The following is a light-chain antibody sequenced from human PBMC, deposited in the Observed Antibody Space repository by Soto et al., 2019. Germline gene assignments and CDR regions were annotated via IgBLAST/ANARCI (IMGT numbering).Light chain of an antibody. CDR2: DAS. CDR3: QQRNKWPSVT. CDR1: PGVSNY. V-gene: IGKV3-11*01. Sequence: RATLAWKASPGVSNYLACYQHKPGQAPRLLIYDASNRSTGVPTRFSGSGSGTDFTLTISSLEPEDFDVYYCQQRNKWPSVTFGVWTMV. J-gene: IGKJ4*01.